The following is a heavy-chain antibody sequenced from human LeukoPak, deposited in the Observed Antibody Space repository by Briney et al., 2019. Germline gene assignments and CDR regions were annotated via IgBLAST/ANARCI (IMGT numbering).Heavy chain of an antibody. J-gene: IGHJ1*01. CDR2: IGGSGSST. V-gene: IGHV3-23*01. D-gene: IGHD2-21*01. CDR1: GFTFTSYA. Sequence: GGSLRLSCAASGFTFTSYALNWVRQAPGKGLEWVSAIGGSGSSTYYADSVKGRFTISRDNSKNTLYLQMNSLRAEDTAVYYCAKDGCDIRYFQHWGQGTLVTVSS. CDR3: AKDGCDIRYFQH.